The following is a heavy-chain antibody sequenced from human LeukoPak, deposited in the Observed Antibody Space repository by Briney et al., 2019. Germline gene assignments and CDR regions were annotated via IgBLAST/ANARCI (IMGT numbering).Heavy chain of an antibody. D-gene: IGHD3-9*01. CDR3: ALGRGLTGPVHYYYYYYMDV. V-gene: IGHV4-61*01. Sequence: KASETLSLTCTVSGYSISSGYLWGWIRQPPGKGLEWIGYIYYSGSTNYNPSLKSRVTISVDTSKNQFSLKLSSVTAADTAVYYCALGRGLTGPVHYYYYYYMDVWGKGTTVIISS. CDR1: GYSISSGYL. CDR2: IYYSGST. J-gene: IGHJ6*03.